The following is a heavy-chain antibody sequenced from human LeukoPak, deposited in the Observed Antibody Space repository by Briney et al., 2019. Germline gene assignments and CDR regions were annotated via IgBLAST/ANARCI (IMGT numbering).Heavy chain of an antibody. J-gene: IGHJ4*02. D-gene: IGHD5-18*01. V-gene: IGHV1-69*02. CDR1: GGTFSSYT. CDR3: ARVNGYSYGSMYYFDY. CDR2: IIPILGIA. Sequence: ASVKVSCKASGGTFSSYTISWVRQAPGQGLEWMGRIIPILGIANYAQKFQGRVTIIADKSTSTAYMELSSLRSEDTAVYYCARVNGYSYGSMYYFDYWGQGTLVTVSS.